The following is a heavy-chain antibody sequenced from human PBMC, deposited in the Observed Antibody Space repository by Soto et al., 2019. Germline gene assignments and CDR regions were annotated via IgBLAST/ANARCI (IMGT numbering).Heavy chain of an antibody. CDR1: GYTFTNYY. Sequence: QVQLVQSWAGVKKPGASVKVSCKASGYTFTNYYMHWVRQAPGQGLEWMGIINPSGGSRTYAQQFQGRVTMTRDTSTTTVYMELSSLRSEDTAVYYCARDHRPIDYDSSGYYQSWGQGTLVTVSS. J-gene: IGHJ5*02. V-gene: IGHV1-46*01. CDR2: INPSGGSR. CDR3: ARDHRPIDYDSSGYYQS. D-gene: IGHD3-22*01.